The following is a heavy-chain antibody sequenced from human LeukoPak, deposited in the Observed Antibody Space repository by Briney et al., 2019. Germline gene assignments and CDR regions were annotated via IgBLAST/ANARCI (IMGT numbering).Heavy chain of an antibody. J-gene: IGHJ5*02. V-gene: IGHV4-4*07. Sequence: ASETLSLACTVSGGSISSLYGRWIRHPTGEGLEWIGRIYPIASTNYNPSLKSRVTMSVDTSKNQFALKLSSVTAGDTAVDYCARLVPAGMANWLDPWGQGTLVTVSS. CDR3: ARLVPAGMANWLDP. D-gene: IGHD2-2*01. CDR2: IYPIAST. CDR1: GGSISSLY.